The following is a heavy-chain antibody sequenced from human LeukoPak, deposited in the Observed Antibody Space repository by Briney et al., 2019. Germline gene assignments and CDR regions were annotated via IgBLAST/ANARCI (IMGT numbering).Heavy chain of an antibody. D-gene: IGHD3-22*01. V-gene: IGHV3-30*04. CDR3: ARVKHYDSSGYYSRPYYMDV. J-gene: IGHJ6*03. CDR2: ISYDGSNK. Sequence: GGSLRLSCAASGFTFSSYAMHWVRQAPGKGLEWEAVISYDGSNKYYADSVKGRFTISRDNSKNTLYLQMNSLRAEDTAVYYCARVKHYDSSGYYSRPYYMDVWGKGTTVTVSS. CDR1: GFTFSSYA.